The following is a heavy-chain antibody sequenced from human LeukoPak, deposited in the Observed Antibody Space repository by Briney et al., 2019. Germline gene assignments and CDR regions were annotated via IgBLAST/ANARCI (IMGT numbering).Heavy chain of an antibody. D-gene: IGHD5-24*01. CDR1: GFTFSSYW. Sequence: GGSLRLSCAASGFTFSSYWMSWVRQAPGKGLEWVASINQGESMIWYVDSVKGRFTISRDNANNLLFLQMNYMRVEDTAVYYCAKLLRDVTIYDFWGHGDLVTVSS. CDR2: INQGESMI. J-gene: IGHJ4*03. CDR3: AKLLRDVTIYDF. V-gene: IGHV3-7*01.